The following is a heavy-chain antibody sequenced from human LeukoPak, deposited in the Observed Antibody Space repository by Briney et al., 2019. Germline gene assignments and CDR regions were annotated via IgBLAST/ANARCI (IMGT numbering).Heavy chain of an antibody. V-gene: IGHV3-21*01. J-gene: IGHJ3*02. CDR3: ARNIAARAEGKAFDI. CDR1: GLTFSSYS. Sequence: GGSLRLSCAASGLTFSSYSMNWVRQAPGKGLEWVSSISSSSSYIYYADSVKGRFTISRDNAKNSLYLQMNSLRAEDTAVYYCARNIAARAEGKAFDIWGQGTMVTVSS. D-gene: IGHD6-6*01. CDR2: ISSSSSYI.